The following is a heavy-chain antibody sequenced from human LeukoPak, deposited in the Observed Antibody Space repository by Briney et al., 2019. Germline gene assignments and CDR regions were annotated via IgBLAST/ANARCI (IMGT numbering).Heavy chain of an antibody. D-gene: IGHD1-26*01. CDR2: ISSNGGST. CDR3: ARAVGATTFGWFDP. J-gene: IGHJ5*02. CDR1: GFTFSSYA. Sequence: GGSLRLSCAASGFTFSSYAMHWVRQAPGKGLEYVSAISSNGGSTYYANSVKGRITVSRDNSKNTLYLQMGSLRPEDVAVYYCARAVGATTFGWFDPWGQGTLVTVSS. V-gene: IGHV3-64*01.